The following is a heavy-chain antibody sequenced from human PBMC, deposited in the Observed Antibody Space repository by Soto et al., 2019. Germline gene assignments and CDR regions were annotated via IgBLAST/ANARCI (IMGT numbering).Heavy chain of an antibody. CDR1: GFTFSSYG. Sequence: PGGSLRLSCAASGFTFSSYGMHWVRQAPGKGLEWVAVIWYDGSNKYYADSVKGRFTISRDNSKNTLYLQMNSLRAEDTAVYYCARDAPKSIAASTEYFQHWGQGTLVT. CDR3: ARDAPKSIAASTEYFQH. V-gene: IGHV3-33*01. CDR2: IWYDGSNK. J-gene: IGHJ1*01. D-gene: IGHD6-6*01.